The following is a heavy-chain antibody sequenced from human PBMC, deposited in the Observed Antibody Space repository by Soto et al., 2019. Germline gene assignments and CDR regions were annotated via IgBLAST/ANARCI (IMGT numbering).Heavy chain of an antibody. V-gene: IGHV1-69*05. CDR2: IIPSCGST. CDR1: GGTFSSYA. J-gene: IGHJ4*02. D-gene: IGHD3-22*01. CDR3: ARSPYSSGYYYAIDY. Sequence: GASVKVSCKASGGTFSSYAISWVRRAPGQGLEWMGGIIPSCGSTTYAQKFQGRVTMTRATSTSTVYMDLSSLRSEDSAVYYCARSPYSSGYYYAIDYRGQGTQVTVSS.